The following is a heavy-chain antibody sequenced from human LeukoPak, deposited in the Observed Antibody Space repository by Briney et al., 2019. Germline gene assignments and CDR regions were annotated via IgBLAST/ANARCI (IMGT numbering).Heavy chain of an antibody. J-gene: IGHJ4*02. CDR2: IGSSGSTI. D-gene: IGHD3-16*01. Sequence: PGXXLRLSCAASGFTFGRYDMNWVRQAPGKGLEWVSYIGSSGSTINYTDSVKGGFTIYREKAKNSLYLQMNSLRAEDTAVYYCARESAWGYSFDYWGQGTLVTVSS. CDR1: GFTFGRYD. V-gene: IGHV3-48*03. CDR3: ARESAWGYSFDY.